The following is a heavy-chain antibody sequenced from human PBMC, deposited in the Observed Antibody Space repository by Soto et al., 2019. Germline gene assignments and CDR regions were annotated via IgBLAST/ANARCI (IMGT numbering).Heavy chain of an antibody. CDR2: TYFRSKWYN. V-gene: IGHV6-1*01. D-gene: IGHD5-12*01. Sequence: SPAQSLTGAICGGSVCSYTASWNWIKQSPSRGLEWLGRTYFRSKWYNDYAVSVKSRIIINPDTSNNQFSLQLNSVTPEDTAVYFCAKGDNLGPKTGYAFDPWGQGIIVTVSS. CDR3: AKGDNLGPKTGYAFDP. J-gene: IGHJ5*02. CDR1: GGSVCSYTAS.